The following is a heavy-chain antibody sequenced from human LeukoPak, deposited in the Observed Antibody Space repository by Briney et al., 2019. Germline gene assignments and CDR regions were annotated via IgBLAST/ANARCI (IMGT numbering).Heavy chain of an antibody. CDR1: GFTFNDYG. CDR3: ARGATYYYDSSDY. Sequence: GGSLRLSCAASGFTFNDYGMHWVRQAPGKGLEWVAVISYDGSNKYYADSVKGRLTISRDNSKNTLYLQMNSLRAEDTAVYYCARGATYYYDSSDYWGQGTLVTVSS. D-gene: IGHD3-22*01. J-gene: IGHJ4*02. V-gene: IGHV3-30*03. CDR2: ISYDGSNK.